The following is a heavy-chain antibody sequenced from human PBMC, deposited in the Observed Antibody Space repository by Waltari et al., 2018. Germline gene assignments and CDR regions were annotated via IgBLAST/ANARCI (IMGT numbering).Heavy chain of an antibody. V-gene: IGHV1-69*02. CDR2: IIPILGIA. CDR3: ARQAAAAAPPDY. J-gene: IGHJ4*02. CDR1: GGTFSSYT. Sequence: QVQLVQSGAEVKKPGSSVKVSCKAPGGTFSSYTISWVRQAPGQGLEWMGRIIPILGIANYAQKFQDRVTITADKSTSTAYMELSSLRSEDTAVYYCARQAAAAAPPDYWGQGTLVTVSS. D-gene: IGHD6-13*01.